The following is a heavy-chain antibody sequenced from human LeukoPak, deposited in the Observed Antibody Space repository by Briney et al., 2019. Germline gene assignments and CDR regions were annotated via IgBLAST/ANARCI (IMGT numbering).Heavy chain of an antibody. CDR3: ARDDLVRGGNNWFDP. J-gene: IGHJ5*02. CDR1: GVSLSSYY. CDR2: ISTSGST. D-gene: IGHD3-10*01. Sequence: PSETLSLTCTVSGVSLSSYYWTWIRQPAGKGLEWIWRISTSGSTNCNPPLKSRVTMSVDTSKNQFALKLSSLTAADTAVYYCARDDLVRGGNNWFDPWGQGALVSVSS. V-gene: IGHV4-4*07.